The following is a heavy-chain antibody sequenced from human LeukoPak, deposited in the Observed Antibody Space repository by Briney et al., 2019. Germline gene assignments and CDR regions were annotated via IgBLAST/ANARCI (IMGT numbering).Heavy chain of an antibody. CDR1: GFTFSSYW. Sequence: GGSLRLSCAASGFTFSSYWMSWARQAPGKGLEWVANIKQDGSEKYYVDSVKGRFTISRDNAKNSLYLQMNSLRAEDTAVYYCASWPTVTTGGGAFDIWGQGTMVTVSS. CDR2: IKQDGSEK. D-gene: IGHD4-17*01. CDR3: ASWPTVTTGGGAFDI. J-gene: IGHJ3*02. V-gene: IGHV3-7*01.